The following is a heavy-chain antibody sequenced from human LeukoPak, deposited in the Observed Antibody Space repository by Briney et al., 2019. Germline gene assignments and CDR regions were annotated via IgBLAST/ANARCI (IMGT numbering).Heavy chain of an antibody. CDR2: IYYSGST. CDR3: ARAYYDSSGSLDY. V-gene: IGHV4-31*03. D-gene: IGHD3-22*01. CDR1: GGSISSGGYY. Sequence: SEALSLTCTVSGGSISSGGYYWSWIRQHPGKGLEWIGYIYYSGSTYYNPSLKSRVTISVDTSKNQFSLKLSSVTAADTAVYYCARAYYDSSGSLDYWGQGTLVTVSS. J-gene: IGHJ4*02.